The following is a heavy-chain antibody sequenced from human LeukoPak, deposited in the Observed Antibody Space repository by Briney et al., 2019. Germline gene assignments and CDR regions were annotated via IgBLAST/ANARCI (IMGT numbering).Heavy chain of an antibody. CDR3: ARDGWAFDI. D-gene: IGHD3-10*01. CDR2: ISYHGTDK. Sequence: GGSLRLSCAASGFTFSNAWMNWVRQSPGKGLEWVAVISYHGTDKYYADSVKGRFTISRDNSKNTLYLQMNSLRVEDTAVYYCARDGWAFDIWGQGTMVTVSS. CDR1: GFTFSNAW. J-gene: IGHJ3*02. V-gene: IGHV3-30-3*01.